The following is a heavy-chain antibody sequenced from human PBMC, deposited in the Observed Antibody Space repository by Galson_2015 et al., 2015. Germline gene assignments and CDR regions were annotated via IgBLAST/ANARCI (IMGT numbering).Heavy chain of an antibody. V-gene: IGHV3-15*01. Sequence: CAASGFTFSDAWMAWVRQAPGKGLEWVGRIKSKTDGGTTDSAAPLKDRFIISRDDSKNMVYVDMKSLTTDDTALYYCIIHPHSGGETWGQGTLVTVSS. CDR3: IIHPHSGGET. D-gene: IGHD6-25*01. J-gene: IGHJ5*02. CDR2: IKSKTDGGTT. CDR1: GFTFSDAW.